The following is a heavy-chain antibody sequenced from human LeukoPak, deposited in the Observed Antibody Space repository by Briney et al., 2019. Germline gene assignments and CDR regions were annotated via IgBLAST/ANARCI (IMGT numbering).Heavy chain of an antibody. D-gene: IGHD2-2*01. CDR1: GGSMTHYF. CDR2: THTSGSP. Sequence: PETLSLTCTVSGGSMTHYFWNWIRQPPGKGLEWIGYTHTSGSPDYSRSLKSRVTISLDTSKNQFSLMLSSVTAADTAVYFCARATQRYCSGTTCFPYWFDTWGQGTLATVSS. J-gene: IGHJ5*02. V-gene: IGHV4-4*09. CDR3: ARATQRYCSGTTCFPYWFDT.